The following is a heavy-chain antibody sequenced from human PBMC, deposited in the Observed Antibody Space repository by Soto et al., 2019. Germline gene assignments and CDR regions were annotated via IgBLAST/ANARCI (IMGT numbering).Heavy chain of an antibody. V-gene: IGHV1-3*01. CDR2: VNAGNGYT. J-gene: IGHJ4*02. CDR1: GYTFTSYA. D-gene: IGHD4-17*01. Sequence: QVQLVQSGAEVKRPGASVKVSCKAPGYTFTSYALHWVRQAPGQRLEWMGWVNAGNGYTKYSQNFQGRVTITRDTSATTSYMELSGLRSEDTAVYYCARPLYADYYDYWGQGTLVTVSS. CDR3: ARPLYADYYDY.